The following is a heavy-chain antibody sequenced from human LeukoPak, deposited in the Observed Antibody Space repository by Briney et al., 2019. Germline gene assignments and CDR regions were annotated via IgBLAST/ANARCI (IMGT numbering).Heavy chain of an antibody. D-gene: IGHD4-17*01. Sequence: GGSLRLSCTASGVTLTTYWLTWVRQAPGKGLEWVANIKPDGNEKYYVDSVKGRFTISRDNAENSLYLQMITLRREDTGILYCATTSRTVTGFDHGPQGTLVTVSS. V-gene: IGHV3-7*01. J-gene: IGHJ4*02. CDR2: IKPDGNEK. CDR1: GVTLTTYW. CDR3: ATTSRTVTGFDH.